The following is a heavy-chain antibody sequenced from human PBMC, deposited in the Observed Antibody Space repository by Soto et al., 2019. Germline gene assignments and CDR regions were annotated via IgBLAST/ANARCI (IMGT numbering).Heavy chain of an antibody. D-gene: IGHD3-10*01. Sequence: SVKVSCKASGGTFSSYAISWVRQAPGQGLEWMGGIIPTFGTANYAQKFQGRVTITADESTSTAYMELSSLRSEDTAVYYCARSLRITMVRGVIPPGGYYYGMDVWGQGTTVTVSS. CDR1: GGTFSSYA. J-gene: IGHJ6*02. CDR3: ARSLRITMVRGVIPPGGYYYGMDV. CDR2: IIPTFGTA. V-gene: IGHV1-69*13.